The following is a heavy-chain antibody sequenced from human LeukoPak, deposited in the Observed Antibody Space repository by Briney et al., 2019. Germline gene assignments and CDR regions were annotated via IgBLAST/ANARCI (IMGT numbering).Heavy chain of an antibody. CDR1: GFTFDDYA. D-gene: IGHD2-2*01. CDR2: INWNGGST. CDR3: ARTVVVPAAIANYYYYMDV. Sequence: PGRSLRLSCAASGFTFDDYAMHWVRQAPGKGLEWVSGINWNGGSTGYADSVKGRFTISRDNAKNSLYLQMNSLRAEDTALYHCARTVVVPAAIANYYYYMDVWGKGTTVTISS. V-gene: IGHV3-20*01. J-gene: IGHJ6*03.